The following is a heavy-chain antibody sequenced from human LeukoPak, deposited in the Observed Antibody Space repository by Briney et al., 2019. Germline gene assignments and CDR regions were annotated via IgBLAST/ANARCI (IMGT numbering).Heavy chain of an antibody. D-gene: IGHD3-22*01. Sequence: ASVKVSCKASGGTFSSYAISWVRQAPGQGLEWMGGIIPIPGTANYAQKFQGRVTITTDESTSTAYMELSSLRSEDTAVYYCARERDYDSSGYYHAPLDYWGQGTLVTVSS. V-gene: IGHV1-69*05. CDR3: ARERDYDSSGYYHAPLDY. CDR1: GGTFSSYA. J-gene: IGHJ4*02. CDR2: IIPIPGTA.